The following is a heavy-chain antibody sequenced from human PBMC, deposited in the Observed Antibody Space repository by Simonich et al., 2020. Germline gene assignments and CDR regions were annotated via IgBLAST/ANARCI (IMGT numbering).Heavy chain of an antibody. CDR2: ISSSSSYI. J-gene: IGHJ6*02. CDR3: AGGVYCSSTSCSTYYYYGMDV. CDR1: GFTFSSYS. Sequence: EVQLVESGGGLVKPGGSLRLSCAASGFTFSSYSMNWVRQAPGKGLEWVSSISSSSSYIYYADSVKGRFTIPRDNAKNSLYLKMNSLRAEDTAVYYCAGGVYCSSTSCSTYYYYGMDVWGQGTTVTVSS. D-gene: IGHD2-2*01. V-gene: IGHV3-21*01.